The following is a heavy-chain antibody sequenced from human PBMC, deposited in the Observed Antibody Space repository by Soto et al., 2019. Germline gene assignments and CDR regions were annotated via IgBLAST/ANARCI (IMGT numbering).Heavy chain of an antibody. J-gene: IGHJ4*02. CDR1: EFSFSGYW. Sequence: EVQLVESGGGLVQPGGSLRLSCAASEFSFSGYWMHWVRRAPEKGLVWVSRINSDGSSTTYADSVKGRFTISRDNAKNTLYLQMNSLRAEDKAVYYCARLLGGSGSFIDYWRQGTLVTVSS. V-gene: IGHV3-74*03. CDR2: INSDGSST. D-gene: IGHD3-10*01. CDR3: ARLLGGSGSFIDY.